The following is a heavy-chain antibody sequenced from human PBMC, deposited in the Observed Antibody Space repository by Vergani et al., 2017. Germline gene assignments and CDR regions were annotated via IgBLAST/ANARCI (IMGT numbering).Heavy chain of an antibody. CDR2: ISGSGGST. CDR3: AKDRENHYYYYYMDV. V-gene: IGHV3-23*01. CDR1: GFTFSSYA. Sequence: EVQPLESGGGLVQPGGSLRLSCAASGFTFSSYAMSWVRQAPGKGLEWVSAISGSGGSTYYADSGKGRFTISRDNSKNTLYLQMNSLRAEDTAVYYCAKDRENHYYYYYMDVWGKGTTVTVSS. J-gene: IGHJ6*03. D-gene: IGHD1-14*01.